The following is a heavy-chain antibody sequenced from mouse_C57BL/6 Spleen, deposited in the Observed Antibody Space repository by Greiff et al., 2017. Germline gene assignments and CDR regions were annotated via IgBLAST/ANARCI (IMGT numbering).Heavy chain of an antibody. CDR3: ARDYYYGSSPYWYFDV. J-gene: IGHJ1*03. CDR1: GYTFTDYY. Sequence: QVQLQQSGAELVKPGASVKISCKASGYTFTDYYINWVKQRPGQGLEWIGKIGPGSGSTYYNEKFKGKATLTADKSSSTAYMQLSSLTSEDSAVYFCARDYYYGSSPYWYFDVWGTGTTVTVSS. V-gene: IGHV1-77*01. CDR2: IGPGSGST. D-gene: IGHD1-1*01.